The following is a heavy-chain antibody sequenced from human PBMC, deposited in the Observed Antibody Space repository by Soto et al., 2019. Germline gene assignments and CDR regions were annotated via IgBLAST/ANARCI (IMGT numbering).Heavy chain of an antibody. Sequence: EVQLVESGGGLVQPGRSLRLSCAASGFTFDDYAMHWVRQAPGKGLAWVSGISWNSGSIGYADSVKGRFTISRDNAKNSLYLQMNSLRAEDTALYYCAKSPAVWFGEGGSFYYMDVWGKGTTVTVSS. V-gene: IGHV3-9*01. J-gene: IGHJ6*03. CDR2: ISWNSGSI. CDR3: AKSPAVWFGEGGSFYYMDV. D-gene: IGHD3-10*01. CDR1: GFTFDDYA.